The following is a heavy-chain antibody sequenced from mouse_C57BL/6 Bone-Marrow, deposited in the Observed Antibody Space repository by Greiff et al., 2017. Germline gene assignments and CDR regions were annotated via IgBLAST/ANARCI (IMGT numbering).Heavy chain of an antibody. CDR1: GYTFTSYW. D-gene: IGHD1-1*01. CDR3: VRRDYYGSSYYDY. Sequence: VQLQQPGAELVRPGSSVKLSCKASGYTFTSYWMHWVKQRPIQGLEWIGNIDPSDSETHYNQKFKDKATLTVDKSSSTAYMQLSSLTSEDSAVYYSVRRDYYGSSYYDYWGQGTTLTVSS. J-gene: IGHJ2*01. V-gene: IGHV1-52*01. CDR2: IDPSDSET.